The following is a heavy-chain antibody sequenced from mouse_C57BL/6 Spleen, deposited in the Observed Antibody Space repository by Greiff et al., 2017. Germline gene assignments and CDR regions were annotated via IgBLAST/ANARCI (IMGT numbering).Heavy chain of an antibody. CDR1: GFTFSDYY. CDR3: ARRGYYGSSSGYYYAMDY. Sequence: EVQLQESGGGLVQPGGSLKLSCAASGFTFSDYYMYWVRQTPEKRLEWVAYISNGGGSTYYPDTVKGRFTISRDNAKNTLYLQMSRLKSEDTAMYYCARRGYYGSSSGYYYAMDYWGQGTSVTVSS. CDR2: ISNGGGST. D-gene: IGHD1-1*01. J-gene: IGHJ4*01. V-gene: IGHV5-12*01.